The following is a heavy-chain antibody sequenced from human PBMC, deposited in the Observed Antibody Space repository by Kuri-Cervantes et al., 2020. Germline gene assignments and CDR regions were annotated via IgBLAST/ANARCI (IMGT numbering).Heavy chain of an antibody. CDR2: IKQDGSEK. CDR3: ARDSGWYGRDWFDP. J-gene: IGHJ5*02. V-gene: IGHV3-7*01. Sequence: GESLKISCAASGFIFSSYWMSWVRQAPGKGLEWVANIKQDGSEKYYVDSVKGRFTISRDNAKNSLYLQMNSLRAEDTAVYYCARDSGWYGRDWFDPWGQGTLVTVSS. D-gene: IGHD6-19*01. CDR1: GFIFSSYW.